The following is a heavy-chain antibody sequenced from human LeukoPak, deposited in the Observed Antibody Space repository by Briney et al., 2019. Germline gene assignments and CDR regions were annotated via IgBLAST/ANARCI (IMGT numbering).Heavy chain of an antibody. Sequence: GWSLRLSCTASGFTFRNYGMNWVRQTPDKGLEWVAGVSYEGSRRYTADSVNGRFIVSRDNSKDTLYLQMDNLRLEDTAVYSCAKDFAAGHSKGWHSDHWGQGTMVTVSS. V-gene: IGHV3-30*18. CDR2: VSYEGSRR. J-gene: IGHJ4*02. D-gene: IGHD2/OR15-2a*01. CDR3: AKDFAAGHSKGWHSDH. CDR1: GFTFRNYG.